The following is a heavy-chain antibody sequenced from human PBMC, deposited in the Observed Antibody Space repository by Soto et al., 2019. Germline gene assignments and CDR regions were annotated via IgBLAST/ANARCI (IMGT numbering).Heavy chain of an antibody. D-gene: IGHD6-6*01. Sequence: SETLSLTCTVSGGSISSYYWIWIRQPPGKGLEWIGYIYYSGSTNYNPSLKSRVTISVDTSKNQFSLKLSSVTAADTAVYYCARQSLSIAARLAYYYYYMEVWGKGTTVTVSS. CDR2: IYYSGST. V-gene: IGHV4-59*08. CDR1: GGSISSYY. CDR3: ARQSLSIAARLAYYYYYMEV. J-gene: IGHJ6*03.